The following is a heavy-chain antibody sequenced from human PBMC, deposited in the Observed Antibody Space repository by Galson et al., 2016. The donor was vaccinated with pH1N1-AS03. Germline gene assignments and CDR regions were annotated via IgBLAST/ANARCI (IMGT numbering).Heavy chain of an antibody. V-gene: IGHV3-64*01. CDR2: ISGNGFST. CDR1: GFTFSSYA. CDR3: ARGPVSYSNYWFPPPDY. Sequence: SLRLSCAASGFTFSSYAMHWVRQAPGKGLEYVSAISGNGFSTYYANSVKGRFTISRDNSKNTLSLQMGSLRAEDMAVYYCARGPVSYSNYWFPPPDYWGQGTLVTVSS. J-gene: IGHJ4*02. D-gene: IGHD6-13*01.